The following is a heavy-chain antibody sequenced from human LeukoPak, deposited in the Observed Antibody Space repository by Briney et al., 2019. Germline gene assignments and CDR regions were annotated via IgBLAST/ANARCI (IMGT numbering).Heavy chain of an antibody. CDR3: ARERPNSSSWPVYGD. CDR1: GVSISSSSYY. V-gene: IGHV4-39*07. CDR2: IYYSGST. J-gene: IGHJ4*02. Sequence: PSETLSLTCTVSGVSISSSSYYWGWIRQPPGKGLEWIGSIYYSGSTYYNPSLKSRVTISVDTSKNQFSLKLSSVTAADTAVYYCARERPNSSSWPVYGDWGQGTLVTGSS. D-gene: IGHD6-13*01.